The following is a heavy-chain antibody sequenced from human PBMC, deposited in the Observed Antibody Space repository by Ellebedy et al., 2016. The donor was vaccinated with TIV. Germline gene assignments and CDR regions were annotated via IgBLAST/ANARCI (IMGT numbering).Heavy chain of an antibody. CDR1: GYTFTSYD. V-gene: IGHV1-8*01. Sequence: ASVKVSXXASGYTFTSYDINWVRQATGQGLEWIGWMNPTSGNTGYGQRFQGRVTMTRNNSINTAYMELTSLSSEDTAVYFCARGILIGSSTSRNPYWGQGTLVTVSS. D-gene: IGHD6-6*01. J-gene: IGHJ4*02. CDR2: MNPTSGNT. CDR3: ARGILIGSSTSRNPY.